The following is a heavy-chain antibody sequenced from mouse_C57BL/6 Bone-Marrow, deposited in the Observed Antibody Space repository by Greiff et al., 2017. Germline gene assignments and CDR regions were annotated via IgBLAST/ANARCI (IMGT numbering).Heavy chain of an antibody. V-gene: IGHV1-69*01. CDR2: IDPSDSYT. CDR1: GYTFTSYW. Sequence: QVKLQQPGAELVMPGASVKLSCKASGYTFTSYWMHWVKQRPGQGLERIGEIDPSDSYTNYNQKLKGKSTLTVDKSASTAYMQLSSLTSEYSAGYYCARTPFYDYDGYYAMDYWGQGTSVTVSS. D-gene: IGHD2-4*01. J-gene: IGHJ4*01. CDR3: ARTPFYDYDGYYAMDY.